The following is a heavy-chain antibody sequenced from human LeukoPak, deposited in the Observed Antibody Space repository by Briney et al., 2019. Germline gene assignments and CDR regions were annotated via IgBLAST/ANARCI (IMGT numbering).Heavy chain of an antibody. V-gene: IGHV1-46*01. CDR3: ARSYCSSTSCYTQVHFDY. Sequence: ASVKVSCKASGYTFTSYYMHWVRQAPGQGLEWMGIINPSGGSTSYAQKFQGRVTMTRDTSTSTVYMELSSLRSEDTAVYYCARSYCSSTSCYTQVHFDYWGQGTLVTVSS. D-gene: IGHD2-2*02. J-gene: IGHJ4*02. CDR1: GYTFTSYY. CDR2: INPSGGST.